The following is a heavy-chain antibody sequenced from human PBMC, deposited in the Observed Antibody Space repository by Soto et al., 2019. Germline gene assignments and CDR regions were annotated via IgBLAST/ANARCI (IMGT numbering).Heavy chain of an antibody. CDR3: AREQDYDILTGYATLDAFDI. CDR1: GGTFSSYA. V-gene: IGHV1-69*06. J-gene: IGHJ3*02. D-gene: IGHD3-9*01. CDR2: IIPIFGTA. Sequence: SVEVSCKXSGGTFSSYAISWVRQAPGQGLEWMGGIIPIFGTANYAQKFQGRVTITADKSTSTAYMELSSLRSEDTAVYYCAREQDYDILTGYATLDAFDIWGQGTMVTVSS.